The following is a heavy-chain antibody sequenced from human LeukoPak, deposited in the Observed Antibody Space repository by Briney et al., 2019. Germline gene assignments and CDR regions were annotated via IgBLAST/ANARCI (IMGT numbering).Heavy chain of an antibody. Sequence: ASVKVSCKASGYTFTSYGISWVRQAPGQGLEWMGWISAYNGNTNYAQKLQGRVTMTTDTSTSTAYMELRSLRSDDTAVYYCARDRGGYSSGWYANYYYYYYMEVWGKGTTVTISS. CDR1: GYTFTSYG. V-gene: IGHV1-18*01. CDR2: ISAYNGNT. D-gene: IGHD6-19*01. CDR3: ARDRGGYSSGWYANYYYYYYMEV. J-gene: IGHJ6*03.